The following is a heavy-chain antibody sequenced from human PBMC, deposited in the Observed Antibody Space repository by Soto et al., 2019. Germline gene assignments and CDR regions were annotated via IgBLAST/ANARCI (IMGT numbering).Heavy chain of an antibody. CDR1: GFTFTGYA. J-gene: IGHJ6*02. CDR2: MSYDGSNT. V-gene: IGHV3-30-3*01. D-gene: IGHD4-17*01. Sequence: QVQLVESGGGVVQPGMSLRLSCAASGFTFTGYAMHWVRQAPGKGLEWVAVMSYDGSNTYYADSVKGRFTISRDNSKNSLYLQMNSLRAEVTAVYYCERVVTTALVYYYYGMDVWGQGTTVTVSS. CDR3: ERVVTTALVYYYYGMDV.